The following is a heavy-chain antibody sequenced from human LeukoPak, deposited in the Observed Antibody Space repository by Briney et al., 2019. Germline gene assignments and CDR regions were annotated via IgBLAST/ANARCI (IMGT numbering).Heavy chain of an antibody. V-gene: IGHV3-66*02. CDR2: IYSGGST. Sequence: GGSLRLSCAASGFTVSSNYMSWVRQAPGKGLEWVSVIYSGGSTYYADSVKGRFTISRGNSKNTLYLQTNSLRAEDTAVYYCARDAYSSSSFDYWGQGTLVTVSS. CDR1: GFTVSSNY. J-gene: IGHJ4*02. CDR3: ARDAYSSSSFDY. D-gene: IGHD6-6*01.